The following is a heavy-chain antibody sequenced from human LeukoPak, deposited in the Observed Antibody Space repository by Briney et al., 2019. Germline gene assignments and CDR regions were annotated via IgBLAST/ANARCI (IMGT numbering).Heavy chain of an antibody. CDR2: IIPILGIA. V-gene: IGHV1-69*04. CDR3: ARGLYGGYYYYGMDV. J-gene: IGHJ6*02. CDR1: GYDFITFD. Sequence: ASVKVSCKASGYDFITFDINWVRQAPGQGLEWMGRIIPILGIANYAQKFQGRVTITADKSTSTAYMELSSLRSEDTAVYYCARGLYGGYYYYGMDVWGQGTTVTVSS. D-gene: IGHD4/OR15-4a*01.